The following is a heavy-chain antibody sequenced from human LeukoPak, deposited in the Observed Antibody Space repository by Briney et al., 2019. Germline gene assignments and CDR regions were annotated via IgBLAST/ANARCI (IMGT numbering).Heavy chain of an antibody. CDR1: GGTFSSYA. J-gene: IGHJ2*01. CDR3: ARMGRGDQDWYFDL. D-gene: IGHD4-17*01. Sequence: SVKVSCKASGGTFSSYAISWVRQAPGQGLEWMGGIIPIFGTANYAQKFQGRVTITADESTSTAYMELSSLRSEDTAVYYCARMGRGDQDWYFDLWGRGTLITVSS. V-gene: IGHV1-69*13. CDR2: IIPIFGTA.